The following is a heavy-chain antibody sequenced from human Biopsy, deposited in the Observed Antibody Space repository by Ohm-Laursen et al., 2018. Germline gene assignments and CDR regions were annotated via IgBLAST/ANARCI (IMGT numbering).Heavy chain of an antibody. CDR1: GDTFNKYG. CDR2: IIPIVDIV. Sequence: SAKVSCKASGDTFNKYGIFWVRQAPGQGLGWMGRIIPIVDIVNYAQRFQGRVTMTADKSTSTAYLDLSSLISEDTAVYYFARGGSGSGYYGMDVWGQGTTVTVSS. CDR3: ARGGSGSGYYGMDV. V-gene: IGHV1-69*04. D-gene: IGHD3-10*01. J-gene: IGHJ6*02.